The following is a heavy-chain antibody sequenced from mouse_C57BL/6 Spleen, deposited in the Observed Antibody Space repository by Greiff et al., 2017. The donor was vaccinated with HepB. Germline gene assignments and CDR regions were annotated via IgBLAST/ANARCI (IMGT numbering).Heavy chain of an antibody. V-gene: IGHV1-74*01. CDR2: IHPSDSDT. CDR3: AIDGDIYYGNDGGFAY. CDR1: GYTFTRYW. D-gene: IGHD2-2*01. J-gene: IGHJ3*01. Sequence: QVQLKQPGAELVKPGASVKVSCKASGYTFTRYWMHWVKQRPGQGLEWIGRIHPSDSDTNYNQKFKGKATLTVDKSSSTAYMQLSSLTSEDSAVYYCAIDGDIYYGNDGGFAYWGQGTLVTVSA.